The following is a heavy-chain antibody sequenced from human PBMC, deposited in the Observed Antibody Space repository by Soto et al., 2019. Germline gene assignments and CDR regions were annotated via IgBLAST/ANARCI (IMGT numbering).Heavy chain of an antibody. CDR2: IYWDDDN. V-gene: IGHV2-5*02. D-gene: IGHD6-19*01. J-gene: IGHJ4*02. Sequence: QITLRESGPTLVKPTQTLTLTCSFSGFSLSSTAVGVNWIRQPPGKAPEWLALIYWDDDNHYRPSLKSRLTITKANSKNHVVFTMTNMDPVDTDTYYCAHGRGWLSDYWGQGILVTVSS. CDR1: GFSLSSTAVG. CDR3: AHGRGWLSDY.